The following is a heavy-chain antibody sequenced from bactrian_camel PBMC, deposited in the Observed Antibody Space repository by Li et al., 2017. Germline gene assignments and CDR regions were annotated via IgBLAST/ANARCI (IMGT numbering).Heavy chain of an antibody. V-gene: IGHV3S53*01. Sequence: HVQLVESGGGSAQAGGSLRLSCAARTGTFRSACMGWIRQVSGKEREGVATLDWRGITAYADSVKGRFTVSRDNFENTVYLQMNSLKPEDTGMYYCTIDNRRWYGLPLATALTYWGQGTQVTVS. CDR1: TGTFRSAC. CDR2: LDWRGIT. D-gene: IGHD6*01. CDR3: TIDNRRWYGLPLATALTY. J-gene: IGHJ4*01.